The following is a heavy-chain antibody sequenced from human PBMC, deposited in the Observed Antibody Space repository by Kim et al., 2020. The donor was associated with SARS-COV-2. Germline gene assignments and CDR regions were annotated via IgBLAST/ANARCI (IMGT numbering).Heavy chain of an antibody. Sequence: GRFTIARDSSKNDLYLQMNSLRAEDTAVYYCAKDRSFFMSTFGGESGGLDVWGQGTTVTVSS. J-gene: IGHJ6*02. V-gene: IGHV3-30*02. CDR3: AKDRSFFMSTFGGESGGLDV. D-gene: IGHD3-16*01.